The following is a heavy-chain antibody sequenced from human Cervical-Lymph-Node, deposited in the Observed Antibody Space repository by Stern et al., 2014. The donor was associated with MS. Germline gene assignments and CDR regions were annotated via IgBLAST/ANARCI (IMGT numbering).Heavy chain of an antibody. CDR3: ARQTTAWASDV. J-gene: IGHJ4*02. Sequence: EVQLEASGAELIRPGESLKISCKGSGYKFSIYWIAWVRQMPGKGLEWLGIIYPGDSETRYRPSFQGEATTAATKDPPHPALQWSSLNASDTAMYFCARQTTAWASDVWGQGTLVTVSS. V-gene: IGHV5-51*01. CDR2: IYPGDSET. D-gene: IGHD1-14*01. CDR1: GYKFSIYW.